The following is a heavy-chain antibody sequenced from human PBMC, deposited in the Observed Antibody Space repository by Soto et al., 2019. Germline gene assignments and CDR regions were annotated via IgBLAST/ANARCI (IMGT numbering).Heavy chain of an antibody. J-gene: IGHJ2*01. CDR2: IYHSGST. Sequence: QLQLQESGSGLVKPSQTLSLTCAVSGGSISSGGYSWRWIRQPPGKGLEWIGYIYHSGSTYYNPSLTSRVTISVDRSKNQFSLKLSSVTAADTAGYYCARGDYGGNGPRRWYFDLWGRGTLVTVSS. CDR1: GGSISSGGYS. D-gene: IGHD4-17*01. V-gene: IGHV4-30-2*01. CDR3: ARGDYGGNGPRRWYFDL.